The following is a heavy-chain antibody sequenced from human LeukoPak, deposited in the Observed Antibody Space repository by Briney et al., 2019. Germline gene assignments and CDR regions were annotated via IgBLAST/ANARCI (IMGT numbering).Heavy chain of an antibody. J-gene: IGHJ1*01. V-gene: IGHV1-2*02. CDR2: INPNSGGT. CDR1: GYSFTGYY. CDR3: ARRRGAEYFQH. D-gene: IGHD3-10*01. Sequence: GASVTVSCKASGYSFTGYYMHWVRQAPGQGLEWMGWINPNSGGTNYAQKFQGRVTMTRDTSISTAYMELSRLRSDDTAVYYCARRRGAEYFQHWGQGTLVTVSS.